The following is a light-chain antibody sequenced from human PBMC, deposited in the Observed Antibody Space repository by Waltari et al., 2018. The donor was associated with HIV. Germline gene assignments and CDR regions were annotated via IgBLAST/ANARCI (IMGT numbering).Light chain of an antibody. J-gene: IGKJ3*01. CDR1: QSVSGY. Sequence: EIVLTQSPATLSLSPGEGATLSCRASQSVSGYLAWFQQKHGQTPRLLIYDVSKRATGIPARFSGSGSGTEFTLTISSLEPEDFAVYYCHQRSDGFTFGPGTKVDIK. CDR2: DVS. CDR3: HQRSDGFT. V-gene: IGKV3-11*01.